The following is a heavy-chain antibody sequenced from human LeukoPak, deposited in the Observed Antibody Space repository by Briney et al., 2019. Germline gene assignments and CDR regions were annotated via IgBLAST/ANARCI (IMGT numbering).Heavy chain of an antibody. CDR3: ARTSSSWYLGIRWFDP. CDR2: IYTSGST. Sequence: SETLSLTCTVSGGSISSYYWSWIRQPAGKGLELIGRIYTSGSTNYNPSLKSLVTISVDTSKNQFSLKLSSVTAADTAVYYCARTSSSWYLGIRWFDPWGQGTLVTVSS. D-gene: IGHD6-13*01. V-gene: IGHV4-4*07. CDR1: GGSISSYY. J-gene: IGHJ5*02.